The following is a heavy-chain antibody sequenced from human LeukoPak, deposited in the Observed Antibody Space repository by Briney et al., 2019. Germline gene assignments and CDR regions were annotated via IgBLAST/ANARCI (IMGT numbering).Heavy chain of an antibody. CDR2: IIPIFGIA. CDR3: AEEAAHQTFDY. V-gene: IGHV1-69*04. CDR1: GGTFSSYA. J-gene: IGHJ4*02. D-gene: IGHD6-13*01. Sequence: GASVKVSCKASGGTFSSYAISWVRQAPGQGLEWMGRIIPIFGIANYAQKFQGRVTITADKSTSTAYMELSSLRPEDTAVYYCAEEAAHQTFDYWGQGTLVTVSS.